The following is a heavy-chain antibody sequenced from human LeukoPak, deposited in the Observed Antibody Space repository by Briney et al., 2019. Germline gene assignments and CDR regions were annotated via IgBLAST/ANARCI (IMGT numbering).Heavy chain of an antibody. CDR2: ISDNGST. CDR1: GGSMNNYY. CDR3: ARYDYGDCWFDP. V-gene: IGHV4-59*01. D-gene: IGHD4-17*01. Sequence: PSETLSLTCTVSGGSMNNYYWSWIRQAPGKGLEWIGYISDNGSTNYNPSLRSRVTISVDTSKNQFSLKLSSVTAADTALYYCARYDYGDCWFDPWGQGTLVTVSS. J-gene: IGHJ5*02.